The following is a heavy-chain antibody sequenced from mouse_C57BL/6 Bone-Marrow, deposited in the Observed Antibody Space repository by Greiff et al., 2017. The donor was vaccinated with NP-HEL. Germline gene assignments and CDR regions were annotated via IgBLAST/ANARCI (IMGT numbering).Heavy chain of an antibody. CDR3: ARDGHYAMDY. CDR1: GFTFSSYA. V-gene: IGHV5-4*01. Sequence: EVHLVESGGGLVKPGGSLKLSCAASGFTFSSYAMSWVRQTPEKRLEWVATISDGGSYTYYPDNVKGRFTISRDNAKNNLYLQMSHLKSEDTAMYYCARDGHYAMDYWGQGTSVTVSS. CDR2: ISDGGSYT. J-gene: IGHJ4*01.